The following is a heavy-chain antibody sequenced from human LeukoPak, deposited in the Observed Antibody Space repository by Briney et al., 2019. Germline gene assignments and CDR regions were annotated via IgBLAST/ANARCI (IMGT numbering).Heavy chain of an antibody. CDR1: GGSLRGYY. D-gene: IGHD3-16*01. CDR3: ARHQSETLGVGRDRFDP. CDR2: IFYNGPT. Sequence: SETLSLTCTVSGGSLRGYYWSWIPQPPGEGQERTGHIFYNGPTNLNPSLMSRVTISADPSKNLLSLKLSSVTPADTAIYYCARHQSETLGVGRDRFDPWGQGTLVAVTS. V-gene: IGHV4-59*08. J-gene: IGHJ5*02.